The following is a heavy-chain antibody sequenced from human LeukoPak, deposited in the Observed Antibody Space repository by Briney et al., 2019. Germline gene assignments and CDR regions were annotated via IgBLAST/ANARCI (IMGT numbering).Heavy chain of an antibody. Sequence: GASVKVSCKASGYTFTSYGISWVRQAPGQGLEWMGWISPYNGNTNYAQKLQGRVTMTTDTSTSTAYMELRSLRSDDTAVYYCARACGRSGLIVVVAAAIDRFDPWRQGTLVTVSS. D-gene: IGHD2-15*01. CDR3: ARACGRSGLIVVVAAAIDRFDP. CDR2: ISPYNGNT. CDR1: GYTFTSYG. J-gene: IGHJ5*02. V-gene: IGHV1-18*01.